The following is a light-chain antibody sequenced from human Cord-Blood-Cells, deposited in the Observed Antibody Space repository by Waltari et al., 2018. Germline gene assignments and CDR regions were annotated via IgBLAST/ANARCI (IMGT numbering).Light chain of an antibody. CDR1: SSDVGSYNL. CDR2: EGS. V-gene: IGLV2-23*01. Sequence: QSALTQPASVSGSPGQSITISCTGTSSDVGSYNLVSWYQQTPGKAPKLRIYEGSKRPSGVTMRVSGSESGHAASLTISGLQAEDEAYYYCCSSAGSSTHWVFGGGTKLPVL. CDR3: CSSAGSSTHWV. J-gene: IGLJ3*02.